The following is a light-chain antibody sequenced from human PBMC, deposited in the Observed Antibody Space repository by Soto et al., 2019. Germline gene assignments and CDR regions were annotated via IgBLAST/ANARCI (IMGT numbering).Light chain of an antibody. V-gene: IGKV3-11*01. Sequence: EIVLTQSPATLSLSPGERATLSCRASQSVSSYLAWYQQKPGQAPRLLIYDASNRATGIPARFSGSGSGTDFTLTISSLEPEDFAVYYCQQRSHWPWTFGQGTKVEI. CDR2: DAS. CDR1: QSVSSY. J-gene: IGKJ1*01. CDR3: QQRSHWPWT.